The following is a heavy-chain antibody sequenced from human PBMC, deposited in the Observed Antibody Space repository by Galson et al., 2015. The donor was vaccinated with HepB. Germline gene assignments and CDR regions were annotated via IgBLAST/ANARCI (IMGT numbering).Heavy chain of an antibody. CDR2: ISAGGGST. CDR3: AKGGWLQGFDS. Sequence: SLRLSCAASGFTFNNFAMAWVRQTPGKGLEWVSTISAGGGSTWDADSVKGRFTISRDNSNKTLSLEMNSLRDEDTAVYYCAKGGWLQGFDSWGQGALVTVS. V-gene: IGHV3-23*01. CDR1: GFTFNNFA. J-gene: IGHJ4*02. D-gene: IGHD5-24*01.